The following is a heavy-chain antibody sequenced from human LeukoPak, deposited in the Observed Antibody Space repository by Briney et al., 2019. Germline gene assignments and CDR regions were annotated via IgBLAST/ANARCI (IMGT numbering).Heavy chain of an antibody. J-gene: IGHJ5*02. Sequence: PSETLSLTCPVSGGSISSYYWSWIRQPPGKGLEWIGYIYYSGSTNYNPSLKSRVTISVDTSKNQFSLKLSSVTAADTAVYYCARGGYYGSGNDFRFDPWGQGTLVTVSS. CDR2: IYYSGST. CDR1: GGSISSYY. V-gene: IGHV4-59*01. D-gene: IGHD3-10*01. CDR3: ARGGYYGSGNDFRFDP.